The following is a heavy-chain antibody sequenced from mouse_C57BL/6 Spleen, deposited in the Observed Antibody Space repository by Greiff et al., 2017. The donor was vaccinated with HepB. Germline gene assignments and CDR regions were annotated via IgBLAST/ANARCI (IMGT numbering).Heavy chain of an antibody. CDR2: ISSGSSNI. D-gene: IGHD2-5*01. Sequence: EVKLVESGGGLVKSGGSLKLSCAASGFSFSDYGMHWVRQAPETGLEWVAYISSGSSNIYYADTVKGRFTISRDNAKNTRVLQMTSLRSGDTAMYYCATYYSNFYAMDYWGQGTSVTVSS. J-gene: IGHJ4*01. V-gene: IGHV5-17*01. CDR1: GFSFSDYG. CDR3: ATYYSNFYAMDY.